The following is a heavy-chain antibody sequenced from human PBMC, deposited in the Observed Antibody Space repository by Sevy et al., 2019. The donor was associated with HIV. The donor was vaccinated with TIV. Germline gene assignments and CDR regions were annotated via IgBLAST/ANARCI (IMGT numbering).Heavy chain of an antibody. CDR2: ISGSGGST. D-gene: IGHD3-3*01. J-gene: IGHJ4*02. CDR1: GFTFSSYA. V-gene: IGHV3-23*01. Sequence: GGSLRLSCAASGFTFSSYAMSWVRQAPGKGLEWVSAISGSGGSTYYADSVKGRFTISRDNSKNTLYLQMNSLRAEDTAVYYCAKEALGPYYDFWSGYLYYFDYWGQGTLVTVS. CDR3: AKEALGPYYDFWSGYLYYFDY.